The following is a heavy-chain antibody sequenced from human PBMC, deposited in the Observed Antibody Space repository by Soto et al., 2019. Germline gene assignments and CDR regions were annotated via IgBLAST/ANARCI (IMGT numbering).Heavy chain of an antibody. Sequence: SSPTLSLTCTLSGRSINCYYWSWIRQPPGKGLEWIGYIYYSGSTNYNPSLKSRVTISVDTSKNQFSLKLSSVTAADTAVYYCARVWGGAFDIWGQGTMVT. CDR2: IYYSGST. J-gene: IGHJ3*02. D-gene: IGHD3-10*01. V-gene: IGHV4-59*01. CDR1: GRSINCYY. CDR3: ARVWGGAFDI.